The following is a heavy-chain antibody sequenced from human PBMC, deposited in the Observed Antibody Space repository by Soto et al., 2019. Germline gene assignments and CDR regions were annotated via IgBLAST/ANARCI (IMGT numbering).Heavy chain of an antibody. J-gene: IGHJ5*02. D-gene: IGHD3-3*01. CDR1: GGSFSGYY. CDR2: INHSGST. CDR3: ATRITVFGLLIPPFDP. V-gene: IGHV4-34*01. Sequence: LSLTCAVYGGSFSGYYWSWIRQPPGKGLEWIGEINHSGSTNYNPSLKSRVTISVDTSKNQFSLKLSSVTAADTAVYYCATRITVFGLLIPPFDPWGQGTQVTVSS.